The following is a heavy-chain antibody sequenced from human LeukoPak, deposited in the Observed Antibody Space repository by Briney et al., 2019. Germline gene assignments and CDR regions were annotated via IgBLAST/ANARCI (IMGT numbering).Heavy chain of an antibody. CDR1: GFTFSSYA. CDR2: ISGSGGST. D-gene: IGHD5-12*01. Sequence: PGGSLRPSCAASGFTFSSYAMSWVRQAPGKGLEWVSAISGSGGSTYYADSVKGRFTISRDNSKNTLYLQMNSLRAEDTAVYYCAKIYFYDAVATEDYWGQGTLVTVSS. CDR3: AKIYFYDAVATEDY. J-gene: IGHJ4*02. V-gene: IGHV3-23*01.